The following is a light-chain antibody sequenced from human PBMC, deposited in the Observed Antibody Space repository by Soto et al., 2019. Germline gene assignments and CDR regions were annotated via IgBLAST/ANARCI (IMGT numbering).Light chain of an antibody. J-gene: IGKJ5*01. Sequence: DIVLTQSPGSLSLSQGDRATLSCWVSQSVGGNVAWYQQIPGQPPKLLIFGASSRATGIADKFSGSGSGTDFTLTISRLEPEDFAVYYCQQYGSSPPITFGQGTRLEIK. CDR2: GAS. CDR1: QSVGGN. CDR3: QQYGSSPPIT. V-gene: IGKV3-20*01.